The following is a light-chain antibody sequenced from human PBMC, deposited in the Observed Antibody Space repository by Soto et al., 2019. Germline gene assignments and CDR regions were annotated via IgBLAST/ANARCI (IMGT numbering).Light chain of an antibody. V-gene: IGLV1-51*01. CDR3: ATWDDSLSDLI. CDR2: DNN. Sequence: QSVLTQPPSVSAAPGQTVTISCSGSSSNIETNFVSWYQQLPGTAPKLLICDNNKRPSGIPDRFSGSTSGTSSTLGIAGLQPGDEAIYYCATWDDSLSDLIFGGGTQLTVL. J-gene: IGLJ2*01. CDR1: SSNIETNF.